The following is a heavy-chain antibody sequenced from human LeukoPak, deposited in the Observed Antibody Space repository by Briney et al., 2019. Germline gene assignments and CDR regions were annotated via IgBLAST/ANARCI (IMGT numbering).Heavy chain of an antibody. D-gene: IGHD3-22*01. J-gene: IGHJ4*02. V-gene: IGHV4-34*01. CDR2: INHSGST. Sequence: SETLSLTCAVYGGSFSGYYCSWIRQPPGKGLEWIGEINHSGSTNYNPSLKSRVTISVDTSKNQFSLKLSSVTAADTAVYYCARYRSSDYRIDYWGQGTLVTVSS. CDR3: ARYRSSDYRIDY. CDR1: GGSFSGYY.